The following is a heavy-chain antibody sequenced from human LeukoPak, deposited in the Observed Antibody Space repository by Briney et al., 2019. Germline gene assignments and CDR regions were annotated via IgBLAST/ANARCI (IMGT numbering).Heavy chain of an antibody. CDR3: AKEFGGAGSSYRAFFDY. CDR1: GFTFSSYA. J-gene: IGHJ4*02. Sequence: PGGSLRLSCAASGFTFSSYAMHWVRQAPGKGLEWVAVISHEGSLKFYADSLKGRFTVSRDNSKNTLYLQMNSLRADDTAVYYCAKEFGGAGSSYRAFFDYWGQGTVVTVSS. D-gene: IGHD3-10*01. V-gene: IGHV3-30*04. CDR2: ISHEGSLK.